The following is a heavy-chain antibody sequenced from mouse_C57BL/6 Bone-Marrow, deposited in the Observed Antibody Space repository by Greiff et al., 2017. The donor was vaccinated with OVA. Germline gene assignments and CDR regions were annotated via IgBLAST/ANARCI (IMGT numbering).Heavy chain of an antibody. D-gene: IGHD2-5*01. J-gene: IGHJ3*01. CDR1: GFTFSSYA. V-gene: IGHV5-4*03. CDR3: ATYYSNYEGFAY. Sequence: EVKLMESGGGLVKPGGSLKLSCAASGFTFSSYALSWVRPTPEKRLEWVATISDGGSYTYYPDNVKGRFTISRDNAKNNLYLQMSHLKSEDTAMYYCATYYSNYEGFAYWGQGTLVTVAA. CDR2: ISDGGSYT.